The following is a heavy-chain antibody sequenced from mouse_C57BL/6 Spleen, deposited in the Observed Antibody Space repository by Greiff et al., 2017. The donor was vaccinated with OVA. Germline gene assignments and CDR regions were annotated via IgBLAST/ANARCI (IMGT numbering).Heavy chain of an antibody. V-gene: IGHV5-17*01. CDR2: ISSGSSTI. J-gene: IGHJ1*03. CDR3: ARRVSNSPYWYFDV. CDR1: GFTFSDYG. D-gene: IGHD2-5*01. Sequence: EVMLVESGGGLVKPGGSLKLSCAASGFTFSDYGMHWVRQAPEKGLEWVAYISSGSSTIYYADTVKGRFTISRDNAKNTLFLQMTSLRSEDTAMYYCARRVSNSPYWYFDVWGTGTTVTVSS.